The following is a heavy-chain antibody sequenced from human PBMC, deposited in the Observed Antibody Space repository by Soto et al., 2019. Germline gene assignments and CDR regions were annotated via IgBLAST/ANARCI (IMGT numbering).Heavy chain of an antibody. CDR1: GSTFSSYG. D-gene: IGHD6-19*01. V-gene: IGHV3-30*18. Sequence: QVQLVESGGGVVQPGRSLRLSCAASGSTFSSYGMHWVRQAPGKGLEWVAVISYDGSNKYYADSVKGRFTISRDNSKNTLYLQMNSLRAEDTAVYYCAKVHLRAVAGTLDYYYYGMDVWGQGTTVTVSS. CDR3: AKVHLRAVAGTLDYYYYGMDV. CDR2: ISYDGSNK. J-gene: IGHJ6*02.